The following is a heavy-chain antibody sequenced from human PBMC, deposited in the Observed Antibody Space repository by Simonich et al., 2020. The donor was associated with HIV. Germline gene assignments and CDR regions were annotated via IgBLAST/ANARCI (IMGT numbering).Heavy chain of an antibody. CDR3: ARHVSNYYGSGTYYKRGVWFDP. D-gene: IGHD3-10*01. CDR2: INHDGIP. Sequence: QVQLQQWGAGLLKPSETLSLTCAVYGGSFSGHYWSWIRQPPGKGLEWIGEINHDGIPNSNPPLKCRVHIFVATSKNQFSLKLSSVTAADTAVYYCARHVSNYYGSGTYYKRGVWFDPWGQGTLVTVSS. V-gene: IGHV4-34*01. CDR1: GGSFSGHY. J-gene: IGHJ5*02.